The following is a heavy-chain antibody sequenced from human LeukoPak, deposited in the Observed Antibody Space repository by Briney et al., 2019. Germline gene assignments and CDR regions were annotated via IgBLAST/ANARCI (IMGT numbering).Heavy chain of an antibody. CDR2: IYYTGST. Sequence: SETLSXTCTVSGGSISSYYWSWLRQPPGKGLEWIVYIYYTGSTNYNPSLKSLVTISVDTSKNHFSLKLSSVTAADTAVYYCARDLAAAGTVDIWGQGTMVTVSS. D-gene: IGHD6-13*01. CDR1: GGSISSYY. J-gene: IGHJ3*02. V-gene: IGHV4-59*01. CDR3: ARDLAAAGTVDI.